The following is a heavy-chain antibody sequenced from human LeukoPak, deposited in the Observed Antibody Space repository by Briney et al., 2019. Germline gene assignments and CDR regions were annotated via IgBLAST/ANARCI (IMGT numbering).Heavy chain of an antibody. CDR2: IYYSGST. J-gene: IGHJ4*02. D-gene: IGHD1-26*01. V-gene: IGHV4-39*01. Sequence: NPSETLSLTCTVSGGSISRSSYYWGWIRQPPGKGLEWIGSIYYSGSTYYNPSLKSRVTISVDTSKNQFSLKLTSVTAADSAVYYCLRLFSKSGSYVWGQGTLVTVSS. CDR3: LRLFSKSGSYV. CDR1: GGSISRSSYY.